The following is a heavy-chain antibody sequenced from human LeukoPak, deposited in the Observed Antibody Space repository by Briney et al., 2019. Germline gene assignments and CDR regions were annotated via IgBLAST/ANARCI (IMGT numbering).Heavy chain of an antibody. Sequence: PSQTLSLTCTVSGGSISSGGYYWSWIRQHPGKGLEWIGYIYYSGSTYYNPSLKSRVTISVDTSKNQFSLKLSSVTAADTAVYYCARTYDYVWGSYRYGDWFDPWGQGTLVTVSS. CDR3: ARTYDYVWGSYRYGDWFDP. V-gene: IGHV4-31*03. CDR2: IYYSGST. J-gene: IGHJ5*02. CDR1: GGSISSGGYY. D-gene: IGHD3-16*02.